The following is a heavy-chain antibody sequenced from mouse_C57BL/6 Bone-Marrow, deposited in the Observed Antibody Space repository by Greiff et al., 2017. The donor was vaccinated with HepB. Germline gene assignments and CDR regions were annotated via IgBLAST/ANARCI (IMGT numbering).Heavy chain of an antibody. CDR2: IYPSDSET. D-gene: IGHD1-1*01. Sequence: VQLQQPGAELVRPGSSVKLSCKASGYTFTSYWMDWVKQRPGQGLEWIGNIYPSDSETHYNQKFKDKATLTVDKSSSTAYMQLSSLTSEDSAVYYCARTHYGSSWYFDVWGTGTTVTVSS. CDR3: ARTHYGSSWYFDV. J-gene: IGHJ1*03. V-gene: IGHV1-61*01. CDR1: GYTFTSYW.